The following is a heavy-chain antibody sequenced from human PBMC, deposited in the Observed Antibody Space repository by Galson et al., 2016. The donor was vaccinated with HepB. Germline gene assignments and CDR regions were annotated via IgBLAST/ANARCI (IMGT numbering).Heavy chain of an antibody. V-gene: IGHV3-23*01. J-gene: IGHJ2*01. Sequence: SLRLSCAASGFTFSSYAMTWVRQAPGKGLDWVSTISGSGGETHYADSVKGQFTFSRDNSKNTMYVQMTSLRAEDTAVYYCASGTTVTTSNSFWYFDLWGRGTLVTVSS. CDR2: ISGSGGET. CDR1: GFTFSSYA. D-gene: IGHD4-17*01. CDR3: ASGTTVTTSNSFWYFDL.